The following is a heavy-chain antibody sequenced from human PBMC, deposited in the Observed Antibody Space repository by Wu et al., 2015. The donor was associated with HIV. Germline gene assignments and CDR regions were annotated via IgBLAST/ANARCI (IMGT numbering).Heavy chain of an antibody. D-gene: IGHD6-13*01. CDR1: GYTFTTYD. J-gene: IGHJ6*02. Sequence: QVQLVQSGAEVKKPGASVKVSCKASGYTFTTYDINWVRQATGQGLEWMGWMNPNSGNTGCAQKFQDRVTMTRNNSIGTAYMELSSLRSEDTAVYYCARRYSSSHRYYYGMDVWGQGTTVTVSS. CDR3: ARRYSSSHRYYYGMDV. V-gene: IGHV1-8*01. CDR2: MNPNSGNT.